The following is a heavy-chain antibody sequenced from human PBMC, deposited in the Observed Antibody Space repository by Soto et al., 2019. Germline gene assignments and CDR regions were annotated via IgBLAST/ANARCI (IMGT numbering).Heavy chain of an antibody. CDR3: ARSGIRIFGVVPRDDAFDI. V-gene: IGHV1-69*13. J-gene: IGHJ3*02. CDR1: GGTFSSYA. Sequence: SVKVSCKASGGTFSSYAISWVRQAPGQGLEWMGGIIPIFGTANYAQKFLGRVTITADESTSTAYMELSSLRSEDTAVYYCARSGIRIFGVVPRDDAFDIWGQGTMVTVSS. CDR2: IIPIFGTA. D-gene: IGHD3-3*01.